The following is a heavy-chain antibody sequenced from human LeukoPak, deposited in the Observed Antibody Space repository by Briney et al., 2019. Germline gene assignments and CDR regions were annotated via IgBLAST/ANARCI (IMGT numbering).Heavy chain of an antibody. D-gene: IGHD4-23*01. V-gene: IGHV3-33*08. CDR3: ARDAGRKVVTYYFDY. Sequence: GGSLRLSCAASGFTFSNYAMHWVRQAPGKGLGGVAAIRYDGNNKYYADSVKGRFTISRYNPKHTLYLRMNSLRAEATAVYYCARDAGRKVVTYYFDYWGQGTLVSVSS. J-gene: IGHJ4*02. CDR1: GFTFSNYA. CDR2: IRYDGNNK.